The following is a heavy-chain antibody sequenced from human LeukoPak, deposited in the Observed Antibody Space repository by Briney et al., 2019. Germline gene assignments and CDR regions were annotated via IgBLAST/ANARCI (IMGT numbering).Heavy chain of an antibody. CDR2: IIPIFGTA. Sequence: GSSVKVSCKASGGTFSSYAISWVRQAPGQGLEWMGGIIPIFGTANYAQKFQGRVTITADESTSTAYMELSSLRSEDTAVYYCASVYYYDSSGYYYAYYFDYWGQGTLVTVSS. CDR1: GGTFSSYA. CDR3: ASVYYYDSSGYYYAYYFDY. D-gene: IGHD3-22*01. V-gene: IGHV1-69*01. J-gene: IGHJ4*02.